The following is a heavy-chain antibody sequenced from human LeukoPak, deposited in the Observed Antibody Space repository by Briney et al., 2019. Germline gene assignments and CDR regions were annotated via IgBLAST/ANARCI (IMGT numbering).Heavy chain of an antibody. J-gene: IGHJ4*02. CDR2: IYYSGST. CDR3: ARHASIARDSDY. D-gene: IGHD6-6*01. CDR1: GGSISSSSYY. Sequence: SETLSLTCTVSGGSISSSSYYWGWIRQPPGKGLEWIGSIYYSGSTYYNPSLKSRVTISVDTSKNQFSLKLSSVTAADTAVYYCARHASIARDSDYWGKGPLVRVLS. V-gene: IGHV4-39*01.